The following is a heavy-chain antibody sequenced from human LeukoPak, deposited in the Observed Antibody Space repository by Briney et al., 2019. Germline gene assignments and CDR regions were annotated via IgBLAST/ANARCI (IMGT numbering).Heavy chain of an antibody. CDR1: GYTLTELS. Sequence: ASVKVSCKVSGYTLTELSMYWVRQAPGQGLEWMGWISAYNGNTNYAQKLQGRVTMTTDTSTSTAYMELRSLRSDDTAVYYCAREGRGGYYFDYWGQGTLVTVSS. J-gene: IGHJ4*02. CDR2: ISAYNGNT. V-gene: IGHV1-18*01. CDR3: AREGRGGYYFDY. D-gene: IGHD3-16*01.